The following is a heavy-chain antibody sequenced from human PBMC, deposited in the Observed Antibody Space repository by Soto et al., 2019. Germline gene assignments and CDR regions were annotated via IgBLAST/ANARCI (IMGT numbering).Heavy chain of an antibody. J-gene: IGHJ4*02. CDR2: IYYSGST. CDR1: GGSISSSSYY. Sequence: SETLSLTCTVSGGSISSSSYYWGWIRQPPGKGLEWIGSIYYSGSTYYNPSLKSRVTISVDTSKNQFSLKLSSVTAADTAVYYCARHLVRPRRYFDYWGQGTLVTVPQ. V-gene: IGHV4-39*01. D-gene: IGHD6-13*01. CDR3: ARHLVRPRRYFDY.